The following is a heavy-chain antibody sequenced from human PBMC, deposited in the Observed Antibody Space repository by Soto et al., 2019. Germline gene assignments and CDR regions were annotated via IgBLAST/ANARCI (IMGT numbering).Heavy chain of an antibody. J-gene: IGHJ6*02. V-gene: IGHV1-18*01. CDR3: ESTYCSGGSCYPYYYGMDV. CDR2: ISAYNANT. CDR1: GYTFTSYG. D-gene: IGHD2-15*01. Sequence: ASVKVSCKGSGYTFTSYGISWVRQAPGQGLEWMGWISAYNANTDYAQKLQGRVTMTTDTSTSTAYMELRSLRSDDTAVYYCESTYCSGGSCYPYYYGMDVWGQGTTVTVSS.